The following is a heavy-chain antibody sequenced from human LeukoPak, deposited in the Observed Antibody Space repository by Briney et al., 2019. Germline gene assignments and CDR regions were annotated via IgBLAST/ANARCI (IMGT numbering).Heavy chain of an antibody. J-gene: IGHJ4*02. V-gene: IGHV4-34*01. Sequence: SETLPLTCAVYGGSFSGYYWSWIRQPPGKGLEWIGEINHSGSTNYNPSLMSRVTISVDTSKNQFSLKLSSVTAADTAVYFCARQNYGSAPLRYWGQGTLVTVSS. D-gene: IGHD3-10*01. CDR3: ARQNYGSAPLRY. CDR1: GGSFSGYY. CDR2: INHSGST.